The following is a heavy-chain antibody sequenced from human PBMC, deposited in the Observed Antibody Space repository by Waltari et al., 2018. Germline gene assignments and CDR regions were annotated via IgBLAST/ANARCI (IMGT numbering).Heavy chain of an antibody. CDR1: GGSFSGYY. CDR2: INHSGST. J-gene: IGHJ4*02. D-gene: IGHD5-12*01. CDR3: ARARPGGWLRPYFDY. V-gene: IGHV4-34*01. Sequence: QVQLQQWGAGLLKPSETLSLTCAVYGGSFSGYYWSWIRQPPGKGLEWIGEINHSGSTNYNPPLKSRVTISVDTSKNQFSLKLSSVTAADTAVYYCARARPGGWLRPYFDYWGQGTLVTVSS.